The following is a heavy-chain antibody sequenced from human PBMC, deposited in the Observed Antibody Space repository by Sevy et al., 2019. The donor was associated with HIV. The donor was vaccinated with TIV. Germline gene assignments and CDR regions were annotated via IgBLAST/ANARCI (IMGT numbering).Heavy chain of an antibody. J-gene: IGHJ5*02. CDR2: IYYSGST. Sequence: SETLSLTCTVSGGSVSSGSYYWSWIRQPPGKGLEWIGYIYYSGSTNYNPSLKSRVTISVDTSKNQFSLKLSSVTAADTAVYYCAGVVPAAIRIWFDPWGQGTLVTVSS. CDR1: GGSVSSGSYY. V-gene: IGHV4-61*01. D-gene: IGHD2-2*02. CDR3: AGVVPAAIRIWFDP.